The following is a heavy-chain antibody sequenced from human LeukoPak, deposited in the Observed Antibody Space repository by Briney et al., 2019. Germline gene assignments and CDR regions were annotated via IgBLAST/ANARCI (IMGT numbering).Heavy chain of an antibody. D-gene: IGHD3-22*01. Sequence: GGSLRLSCAASGFTFSSYWMSWVRQAPGKGLEWVSAISGSGGSTYYADSVKGRFTISRDNSKNTLYLQMNSLRAEDTAVYYCATQRRRVVVDMYYFDYWGQGTLVTVSS. CDR1: GFTFSSYW. CDR3: ATQRRRVVVDMYYFDY. J-gene: IGHJ4*02. V-gene: IGHV3-23*01. CDR2: ISGSGGST.